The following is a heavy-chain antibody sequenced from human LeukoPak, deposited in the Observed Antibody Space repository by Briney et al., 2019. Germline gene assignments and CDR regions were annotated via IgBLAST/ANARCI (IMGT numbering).Heavy chain of an antibody. CDR2: IYYSGST. CDR1: GGSISSGDYY. V-gene: IGHV4-31*03. J-gene: IGHJ4*02. CDR3: AGVDGDYTYYFDY. Sequence: PSETLSLTCTVSGGSISSGDYYWSWIRQPPGKGLEWIGYIYYSGSTSYNPSLKSRLTISFDTPKNQFSLKLNSVTAADTAVYYCAGVDGDYTYYFDYWGQGTLVTVSS. D-gene: IGHD4-17*01.